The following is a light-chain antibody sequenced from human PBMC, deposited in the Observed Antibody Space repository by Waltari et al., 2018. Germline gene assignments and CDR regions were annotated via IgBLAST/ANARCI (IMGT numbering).Light chain of an antibody. V-gene: IGKV3D-15*03. CDR1: QSISRD. J-gene: IGKJ1*01. CDR3: QQYSTWPPWT. CDR2: SAS. Sequence: EIVMTQSPATLSVSPGERATLSCRASQSISRDLVWYQQKPGQAPRPLMSSASMRATGVPFRVSGSGSETEFTLTISNIQSEDFAVYYCQQYSTWPPWTFGQGTKVEF.